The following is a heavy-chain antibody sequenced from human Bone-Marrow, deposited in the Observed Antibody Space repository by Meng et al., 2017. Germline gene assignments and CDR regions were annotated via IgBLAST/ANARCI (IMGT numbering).Heavy chain of an antibody. D-gene: IGHD3-22*01. CDR3: ARITYDSSGYYIRGYWYFDL. Sequence: SETLSLTCTVSGGSISSYYWSWIRQPPGKGLEWIGYIYYSGSTNYNPSLKSRVTISVDTSKNQFSLKLSSVTAADTAVYYCARITYDSSGYYIRGYWYFDLWGRGTLVTVSS. CDR1: GGSISSYY. V-gene: IGHV4-59*01. J-gene: IGHJ2*01. CDR2: IYYSGST.